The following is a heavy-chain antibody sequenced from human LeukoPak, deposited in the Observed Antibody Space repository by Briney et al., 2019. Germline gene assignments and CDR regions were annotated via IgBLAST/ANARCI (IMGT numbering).Heavy chain of an antibody. Sequence: PSETLSLTCTVSGYSISSGYYWGWIRQPPGKGLEWIGSIYHSGSTYYNPSLKSRVTISVDTSKNQFSLKLSSVTAADTAVYYCASGYGDYAAARKAFDIWGQGTMVTVSS. V-gene: IGHV4-38-2*02. CDR1: GYSISSGYY. CDR2: IYHSGST. CDR3: ASGYGDYAAARKAFDI. J-gene: IGHJ3*02. D-gene: IGHD4-17*01.